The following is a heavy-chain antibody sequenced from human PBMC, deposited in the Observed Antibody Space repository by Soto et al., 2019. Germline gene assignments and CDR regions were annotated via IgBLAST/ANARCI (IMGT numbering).Heavy chain of an antibody. J-gene: IGHJ4*02. Sequence: QVQLVQSGAEVKKPGSSVKVSCKASGGTFSSYAISWVRQAPGQGLEWMGGIIPIFGTANYAQKFQGRVTITADESTSTAYMELSSLRSEDTAVYYGARPENIAAAPSYFDYWGQGTLVTVAS. D-gene: IGHD6-13*01. V-gene: IGHV1-69*01. CDR2: IIPIFGTA. CDR3: ARPENIAAAPSYFDY. CDR1: GGTFSSYA.